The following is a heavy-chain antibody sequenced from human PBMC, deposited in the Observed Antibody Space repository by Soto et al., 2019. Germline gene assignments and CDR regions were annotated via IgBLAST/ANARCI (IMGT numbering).Heavy chain of an antibody. J-gene: IGHJ4*02. D-gene: IGHD6-13*01. CDR3: VRFGGAAAGPGDY. CDR1: EFTFSSYE. Sequence: LRLSCVASEFTFSSYEMNWVRQAPGKGLEWVSYISSSGTTIYYTDSVKGRFTISRDNAKKSLYLQMNSLRAEDTAVYYCVRFGGAAAGPGDYWGQGTLVTVS. CDR2: ISSSGTTI. V-gene: IGHV3-48*03.